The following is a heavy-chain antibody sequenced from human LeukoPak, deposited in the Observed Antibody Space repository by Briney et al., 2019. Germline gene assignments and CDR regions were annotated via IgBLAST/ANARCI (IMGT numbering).Heavy chain of an antibody. Sequence: PSETLSLTCTVSGGSISSSSYYWGWIRQPPGKGLEWIGSIYYSGSTYYNPSLKSRVTISVDTSKNQFSLKLSSVTAADTAVYYCASFYYDSSGYCPGGFDLWGRGTLVTVSS. J-gene: IGHJ2*01. CDR3: ASFYYDSSGYCPGGFDL. CDR1: GGSISSSSYY. D-gene: IGHD3-22*01. CDR2: IYYSGST. V-gene: IGHV4-39*07.